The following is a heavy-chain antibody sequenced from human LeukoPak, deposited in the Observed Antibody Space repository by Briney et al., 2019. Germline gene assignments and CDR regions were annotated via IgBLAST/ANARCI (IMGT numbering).Heavy chain of an antibody. V-gene: IGHV1-3*01. J-gene: IGHJ6*02. D-gene: IGHD1-7*01. CDR1: GYTFTSYA. CDR3: ARDDWNYKFTIHSYYYGMGV. Sequence: ASVKVSCKASGYTFTSYAMHWVRQAPGQRLEWMGWINAGNGNTRYSQILQGRVTITRDTSANTVYMELSSRRSGDTAVYYWARDDWNYKFTIHSYYYGMGVWGQGTTVTVSS. CDR2: INAGNGNT.